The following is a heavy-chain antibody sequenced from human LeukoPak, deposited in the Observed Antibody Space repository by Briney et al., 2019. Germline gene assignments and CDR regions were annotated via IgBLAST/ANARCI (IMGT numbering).Heavy chain of an antibody. V-gene: IGHV4-59*01. CDR1: GGSISSYY. Sequence: SETLSLTCTVSGGSISSYYWSWIRQPPGKGLEWVGYIYYSGSTNYNPSLKSRVTISVATSKNQFSLKLSSVTAADTAVYYCASADSSGYASFDYWGQGTLVTVSS. J-gene: IGHJ4*02. D-gene: IGHD3-22*01. CDR2: IYYSGST. CDR3: ASADSSGYASFDY.